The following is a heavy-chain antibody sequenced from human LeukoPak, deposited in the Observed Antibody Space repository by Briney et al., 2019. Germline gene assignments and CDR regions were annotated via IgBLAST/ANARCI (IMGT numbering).Heavy chain of an antibody. CDR1: GYSISSGYY. CDR2: IYHSGST. D-gene: IGHD2-15*01. CDR3: ARLYCSGGNCYGAFDI. J-gene: IGHJ3*02. Sequence: SETLSLTCTVSGYSISSGYYWGWIRQPPGKGLEWIGSIYHSGSTYYNPSLKSRVTISVDTSKNQFSLKLSSVTAADTAVYYCARLYCSGGNCYGAFDIWGQGTMVTVSS. V-gene: IGHV4-38-2*02.